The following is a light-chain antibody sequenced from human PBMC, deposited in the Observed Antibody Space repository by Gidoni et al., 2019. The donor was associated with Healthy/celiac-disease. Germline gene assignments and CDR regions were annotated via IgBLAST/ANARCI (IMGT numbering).Light chain of an antibody. V-gene: IGKV3-20*01. Sequence: DSVLTQSPGTLSVSPGERATLSCRASQSVSSSYLDWYQQPPGQAPRLLIYGASSRATGLPDRFSGSWSGTDFPLTISRLEPEDSAVYYCQQYGSSLYTFGQGTKLEIK. CDR3: QQYGSSLYT. J-gene: IGKJ2*01. CDR2: GAS. CDR1: QSVSSSY.